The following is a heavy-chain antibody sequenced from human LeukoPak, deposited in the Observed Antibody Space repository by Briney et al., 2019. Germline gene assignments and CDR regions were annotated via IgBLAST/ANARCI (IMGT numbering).Heavy chain of an antibody. D-gene: IGHD3-22*01. CDR1: GGSFSGYY. V-gene: IGHV4-34*01. CDR2: INHSGST. J-gene: IGHJ4*02. CDR3: ARAITYYDSSGYIDY. Sequence: ASETLSLTCAVYGGSFSGYYWSWIRQPPGKGLEWIGEINHSGSTNYNPSLKSRVTISVDTSKNQFSLKLSSVTAADTAVYYCARAITYYDSSGYIDYWGQGTLVTVSS.